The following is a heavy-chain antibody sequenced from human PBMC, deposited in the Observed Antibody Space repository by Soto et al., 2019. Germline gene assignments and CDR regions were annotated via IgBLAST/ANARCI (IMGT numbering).Heavy chain of an antibody. V-gene: IGHV1-8*01. J-gene: IGHJ4*02. CDR2: INPNNGRT. CDR1: GYTFTSYD. Sequence: ASVKVSCKASGYTFTSYDINWVRQATGQGLEWMGWINPNNGRTGYAQKFEGWVTMTRDTSISTAYMEVRRLTSDDTAVYYCARGSPTTTPFVYWGQGTLVTVSS. CDR3: ARGSPTTTPFVY. D-gene: IGHD1-1*01.